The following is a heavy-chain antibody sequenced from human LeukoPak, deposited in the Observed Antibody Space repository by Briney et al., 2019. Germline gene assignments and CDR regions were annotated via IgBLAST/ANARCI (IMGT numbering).Heavy chain of an antibody. CDR1: DGSITNYD. Sequence: SETLSLTCTVSDGSITNYDWSWVRQPPGKGLEFIGHVHYSGTTNYNPSLRSRVTISIDTSKQHFFLKLKSVTAADTAVYYCARGYGDFRVEGRYFHSWGQGALVTVSS. CDR3: ARGYGDFRVEGRYFHS. J-gene: IGHJ4*02. CDR2: VHYSGTT. V-gene: IGHV4-59*01. D-gene: IGHD4-17*01.